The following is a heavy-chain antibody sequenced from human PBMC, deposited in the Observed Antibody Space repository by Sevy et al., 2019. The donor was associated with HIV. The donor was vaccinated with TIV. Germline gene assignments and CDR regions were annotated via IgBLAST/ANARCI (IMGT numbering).Heavy chain of an antibody. J-gene: IGHJ6*02. CDR2: IGTAGDT. V-gene: IGHV3-13*01. Sequence: GGSLRLSCAASGFTFSSYDMHWVRQAPGKGLEWVSAIGTAGDTYYPGSVKGRFTISRENAKNSLYLQMNSLRAGDTAVYYCAREGQWFGERGYYYYGMDVWGQGTTVTVSS. D-gene: IGHD3-10*01. CDR3: AREGQWFGERGYYYYGMDV. CDR1: GFTFSSYD.